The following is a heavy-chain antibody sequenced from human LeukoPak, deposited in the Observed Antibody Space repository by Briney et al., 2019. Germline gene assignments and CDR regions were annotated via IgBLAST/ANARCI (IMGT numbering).Heavy chain of an antibody. D-gene: IGHD2-15*01. CDR1: SGSISSYY. CDR3: ARAYCSGGSCYSGFDY. Sequence: SETLSLTCTVSSGSISSYYWSWIRQPAGKGLDWIGRIYSSGSTNYNPSLKSRVTMSVDTSKNQFSLKLSSVTAADTAVYYCARAYCSGGSCYSGFDYWGQGTLVTVSS. V-gene: IGHV4-4*07. CDR2: IYSSGST. J-gene: IGHJ4*02.